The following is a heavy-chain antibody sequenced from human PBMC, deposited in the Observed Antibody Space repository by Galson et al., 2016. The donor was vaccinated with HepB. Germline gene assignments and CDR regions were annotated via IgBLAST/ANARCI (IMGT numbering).Heavy chain of an antibody. Sequence: QSGAEVTKPGESLKISCEVSGYKFINYWVAWVRQVPGKGLEWMGLIFPDASNIRYSPSFQGQITCSADKSISTAYLQWSTLKASDNAMYYCSRPLYSCNDLCFDYWGQGTLVTVSS. CDR2: IFPDASNI. CDR3: SRPLYSCNDLCFDY. V-gene: IGHV5-51*01. J-gene: IGHJ4*02. D-gene: IGHD5-12*01. CDR1: GYKFINYW.